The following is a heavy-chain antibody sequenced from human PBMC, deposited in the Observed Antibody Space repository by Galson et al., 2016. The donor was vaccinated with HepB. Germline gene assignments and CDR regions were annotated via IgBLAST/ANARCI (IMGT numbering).Heavy chain of an antibody. J-gene: IGHJ4*02. Sequence: SLRLSCAASGFTFSSYWMHWVRQVPGKGLVMVARTNTDGSDTGYADSVKGRFTISRDNAKNTLYLQMNTLRAEDTAVYHCARDYLTYTGSYLYSWGQGTLVTVSS. CDR3: ARDYLTYTGSYLYS. CDR1: GFTFSSYW. V-gene: IGHV3-74*01. CDR2: TNTDGSDT. D-gene: IGHD1-26*01.